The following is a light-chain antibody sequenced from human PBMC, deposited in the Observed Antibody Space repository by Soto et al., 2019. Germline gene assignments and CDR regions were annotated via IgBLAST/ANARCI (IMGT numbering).Light chain of an antibody. CDR3: VTWDSGLSAVL. CDR1: SSNIGNNS. CDR2: DNN. J-gene: IGLJ3*02. Sequence: QSVLTQPPSVSAAPGQRVTISCSGSSSNIGNNSVSWYQHLPGTAPKFLIFDNNERPSGIPDRFSASKSGTSATLGITGLQHGDEADYYCVTWDSGLSAVLFGGGTKLTVL. V-gene: IGLV1-51*01.